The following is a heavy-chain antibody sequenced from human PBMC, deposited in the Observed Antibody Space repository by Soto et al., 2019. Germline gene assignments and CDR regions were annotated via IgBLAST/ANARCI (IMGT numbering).Heavy chain of an antibody. D-gene: IGHD6-19*01. CDR1: GGSISSYY. CDR2: IYYSGST. V-gene: IGHV4-59*01. Sequence: QVQLQESGPGLVKPSETLSLTCTVSGGSISSYYWSWIRQPPGKGLEWIGYIYYSGSTNYNPSLTSRVPLSVARPKNQFSRRLRAVTGADPAVYYGAGGNSSGWGAYFDYWGQGTLVTVSS. CDR3: AGGNSSGWGAYFDY. J-gene: IGHJ4*02.